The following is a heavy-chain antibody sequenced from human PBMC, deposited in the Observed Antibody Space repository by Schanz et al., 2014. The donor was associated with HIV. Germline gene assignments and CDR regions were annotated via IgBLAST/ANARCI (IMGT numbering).Heavy chain of an antibody. Sequence: QVQLVQSGAEVKKTGSPVKVSCKAFGGTLSNYAINWVRQATGQGLEWMGWMNPNSGNTGYAQKFQGRVTMTRNTSISTAYMERSSLTSEDTAVYYCAREGPAAGTRDGMDVWGQGTTVTVSS. CDR1: GGTLSNYA. CDR2: MNPNSGNT. J-gene: IGHJ6*02. CDR3: AREGPAAGTRDGMDV. V-gene: IGHV1-8*02. D-gene: IGHD6-13*01.